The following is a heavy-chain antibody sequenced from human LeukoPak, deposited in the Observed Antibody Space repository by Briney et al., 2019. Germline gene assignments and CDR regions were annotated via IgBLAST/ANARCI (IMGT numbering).Heavy chain of an antibody. J-gene: IGHJ4*02. V-gene: IGHV3-48*03. CDR2: ISSSGSTI. CDR1: GFTFSSYE. D-gene: IGHD2-2*01. CDR3: ARVVPAATGGYFDY. Sequence: PGGSLRLSCAASGFTFSSYERNWVRQAPGKGLEWVSYISSSGSTIYYADSVKGRFTISRDNAKNSLYLQMNSLRAEDTAVYYCARVVPAATGGYFDYWGQGTLVTVSS.